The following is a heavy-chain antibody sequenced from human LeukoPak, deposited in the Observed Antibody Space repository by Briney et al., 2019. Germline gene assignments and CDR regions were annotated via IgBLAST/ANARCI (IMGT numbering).Heavy chain of an antibody. CDR3: ARGTAGYSSSWYKSYWFDP. CDR2: IDHSGST. V-gene: IGHV4-34*01. CDR1: GGSFSGYY. Sequence: SETLSLTCAVYGGSFSGYYWSWIRLPPGKGLEWNGEIDHSGSTNYNPSLKSRVTISVDTSKNQFSLKLSSVTAADTAVYYCARGTAGYSSSWYKSYWFDPWGQGTLVTVSS. J-gene: IGHJ5*02. D-gene: IGHD6-13*01.